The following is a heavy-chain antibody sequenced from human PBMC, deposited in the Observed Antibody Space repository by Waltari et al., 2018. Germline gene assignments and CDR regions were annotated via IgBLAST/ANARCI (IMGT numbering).Heavy chain of an antibody. V-gene: IGHV3-30*18. CDR1: GFPFSRYG. Sequence: QVQLVESGGGVVQPGRSLSLSCAASGFPFSRYGMHWVRPAPGKGLEWVAVISYDGSNKYYADSVKGRFTISRDNSKNTLYLQMNSLRAEDTAVYYCAKGYGPDGPPAADYWGQGTLVTVSS. CDR2: ISYDGSNK. J-gene: IGHJ4*02. D-gene: IGHD5-18*01. CDR3: AKGYGPDGPPAADY.